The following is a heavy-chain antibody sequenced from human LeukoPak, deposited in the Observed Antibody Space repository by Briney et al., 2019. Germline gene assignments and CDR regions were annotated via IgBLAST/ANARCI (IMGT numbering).Heavy chain of an antibody. J-gene: IGHJ1*01. V-gene: IGHV4-4*02. Sequence: SETLSLTCAVSGGSISSSNWWSWVRQPPGKGLEWIGEIYHSGSTNYNPSLKSRVTISVDKSKNQFSLKLSSVTAADTAVYYCASIGHGSRSYYSYFQHWGQGTLVTVSS. CDR1: GGSISSSNW. CDR3: ASIGHGSRSYYSYFQH. CDR2: IYHSGST. D-gene: IGHD3-10*01.